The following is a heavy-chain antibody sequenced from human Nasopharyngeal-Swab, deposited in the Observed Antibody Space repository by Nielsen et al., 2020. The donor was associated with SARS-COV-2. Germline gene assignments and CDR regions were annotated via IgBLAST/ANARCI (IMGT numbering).Heavy chain of an antibody. CDR3: ATTLHTSGTHYKDNYFDY. V-gene: IGHV3-7*01. J-gene: IGHJ4*02. Sequence: GGSLRLSCVISGVKSNIDWMGWVRQAPVRGLEWVASIKEDGSEQYYGDHARGRFTISRDSAKTSLYLEMSSLRAEDTAVYFCATTLHTSGTHYKDNYFDYWSQGTLVTVSS. CDR2: IKEDGSEQ. CDR1: GVKSNIDW. D-gene: IGHD3-10*01.